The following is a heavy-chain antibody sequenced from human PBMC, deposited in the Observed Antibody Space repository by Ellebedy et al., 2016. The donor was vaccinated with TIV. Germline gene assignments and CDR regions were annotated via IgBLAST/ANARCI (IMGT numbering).Heavy chain of an antibody. V-gene: IGHV4-39*01. D-gene: IGHD6-13*01. J-gene: IGHJ5*02. Sequence: MPGGSLRLSCTVSGGSISSSSYYWDWIRQPPGKGLEWIGSIHYSGATYYNPSLKSRVTISVDTSKNQFSLRLSSVTAADTAVYYCARRSSSWYGNWFDPWGQGTLVTVSS. CDR3: ARRSSSWYGNWFDP. CDR2: IHYSGAT. CDR1: GGSISSSSYY.